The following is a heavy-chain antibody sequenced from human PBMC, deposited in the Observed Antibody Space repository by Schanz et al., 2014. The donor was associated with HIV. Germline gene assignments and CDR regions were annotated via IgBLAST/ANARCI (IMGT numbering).Heavy chain of an antibody. J-gene: IGHJ6*02. D-gene: IGHD3-10*01. CDR2: IVSSGGDT. Sequence: EVQLLESGGDLAQPGDSLRLSCVASGFVFRDFAMAWVRQAPGKGLEWVSAIVSSGGDTYYADFVEGRFTISRDNSKNTLYLQMNSLRAEDTAVYYCAKCPTMVRGTGMDVWGQGTTVTVSS. CDR3: AKCPTMVRGTGMDV. CDR1: GFVFRDFA. V-gene: IGHV3-23*01.